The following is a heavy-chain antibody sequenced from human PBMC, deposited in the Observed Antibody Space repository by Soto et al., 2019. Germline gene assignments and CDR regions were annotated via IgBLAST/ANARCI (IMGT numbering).Heavy chain of an antibody. V-gene: IGHV3-23*01. D-gene: IGHD3-16*02. CDR2: ISGSGGST. CDR1: GFTFSSYA. CDR3: AKVVIADGITFDY. J-gene: IGHJ4*02. Sequence: GGSLRLSCAASGFTFSSYAMSWVRQAPGKGLEWVSGISGSGGSTYYADSVKGRFTISRDNSKNTLYLQMNSLRAEDTAVYYCAKVVIADGITFDYWGQGTLVTVSS.